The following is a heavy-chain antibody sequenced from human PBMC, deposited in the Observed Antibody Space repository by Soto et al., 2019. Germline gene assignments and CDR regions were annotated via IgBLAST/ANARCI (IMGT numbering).Heavy chain of an antibody. CDR3: TTVGESTWGVRSSGWYFDY. Sequence: GGSLRLSCAASGFTFSNAWMNWVRQAPGKGLEWVGRIKSKTDGGTTDYAAPVKGRFTISRDDSKNTLYLQMNSLKTEDTAVYYCTTVGESTWGVRSSGWYFDYWGQGTLVTVSS. J-gene: IGHJ4*02. D-gene: IGHD6-19*01. CDR2: IKSKTDGGTT. V-gene: IGHV3-15*07. CDR1: GFTFSNAW.